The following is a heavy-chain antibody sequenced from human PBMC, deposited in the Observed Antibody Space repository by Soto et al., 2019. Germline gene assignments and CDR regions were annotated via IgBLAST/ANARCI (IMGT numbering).Heavy chain of an antibody. D-gene: IGHD2-2*01. J-gene: IGHJ6*02. V-gene: IGHV4-31*03. Sequence: QVQLQESGPGLVKPSQTLSLTCTVSGGSISSGGYYWSWIRQHPGKGLEWIGYIYYSGSTYHNPSLKSRVTISVDTSKNQFSLKLSFVTAADTAVYYCARGRARTDVYYYYYGMDVWGQGTTVTVSS. CDR3: ARGRARTDVYYYYYGMDV. CDR1: GGSISSGGYY. CDR2: IYYSGST.